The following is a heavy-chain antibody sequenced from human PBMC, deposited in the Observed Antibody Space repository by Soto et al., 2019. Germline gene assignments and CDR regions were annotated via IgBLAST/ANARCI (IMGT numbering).Heavy chain of an antibody. CDR1: GFTFSSYG. D-gene: IGHD4-17*01. CDR2: ISYDGSNK. CDR3: AKVDDYGDYGAFDY. J-gene: IGHJ4*02. V-gene: IGHV3-30*18. Sequence: VQLVESGGGLVQPGGSLRLSCAASGFTFSSYGMHWVRQAPGKGLEWVAVISYDGSNKYYADSVKGRFTISRDNSKNTLYLHMNSLRAEDTAVYYCAKVDDYGDYGAFDYWGQVTLVTVSS.